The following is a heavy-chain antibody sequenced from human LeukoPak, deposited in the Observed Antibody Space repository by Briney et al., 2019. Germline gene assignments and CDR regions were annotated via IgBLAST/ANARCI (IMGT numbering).Heavy chain of an antibody. D-gene: IGHD3-22*01. Sequence: GGSLRLSCAASGFTVSSYGMNWVRQAPGKGLEWLSGLGVGGTTHYADSVKGRFIISRDTSKNTLYLQMNSLRAEDTAVYYCAKTQGYYDCWGQGTLVTVSS. CDR2: LGVGGTT. CDR3: AKTQGYYDC. J-gene: IGHJ4*02. V-gene: IGHV3-23*01. CDR1: GFTVSSYG.